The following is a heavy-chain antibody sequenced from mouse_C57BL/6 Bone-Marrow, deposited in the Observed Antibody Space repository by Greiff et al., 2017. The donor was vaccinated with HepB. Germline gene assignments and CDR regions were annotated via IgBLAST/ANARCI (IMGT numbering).Heavy chain of an antibody. CDR2: IYPRSGNT. CDR1: GYTFTSYG. V-gene: IGHV1-81*01. CDR3: ARRYYGSSRFAY. D-gene: IGHD1-1*01. Sequence: VKLMESGAELARPGASVKLSCKASGYTFTSYGISWVKQRTGQGLEWIGEIYPRSGNTYYNEKFKGKATLTADKSSSTAYMELRSLTSEDSAVYFCARRYYGSSRFAYWGQGTLVTVSA. J-gene: IGHJ3*01.